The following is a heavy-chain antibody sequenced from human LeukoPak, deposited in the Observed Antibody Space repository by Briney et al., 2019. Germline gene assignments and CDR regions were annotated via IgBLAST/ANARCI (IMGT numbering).Heavy chain of an antibody. Sequence: GGSLRLSCAASGFTFSSYSMNWVRQAPGKGLEWVSSISSSSSYIYYADSVKGRFTISRDNAKNSLYLQMNSLRAEDTAVYYCASWDRPRYYYDSSGYMIGRGQGTLVTVSS. V-gene: IGHV3-21*01. D-gene: IGHD3-22*01. J-gene: IGHJ4*02. CDR3: ASWDRPRYYYDSSGYMIG. CDR2: ISSSSSYI. CDR1: GFTFSSYS.